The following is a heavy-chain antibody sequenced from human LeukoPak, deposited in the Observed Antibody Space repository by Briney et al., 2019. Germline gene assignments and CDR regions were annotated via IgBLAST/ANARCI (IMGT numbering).Heavy chain of an antibody. CDR1: GFTFRSYG. Sequence: GGSLRLSCAVSGFTFRSYGMHWVRQAPGKGLEWVAVISYDGSNKYYADSVKGRFTISRDNSKGTLFLQMNSLRVEDTAVYYCARGNTAMLYYGLDVWGQGTTVTVSS. CDR2: ISYDGSNK. V-gene: IGHV3-30*03. CDR3: ARGNTAMLYYGLDV. D-gene: IGHD5-18*01. J-gene: IGHJ6*02.